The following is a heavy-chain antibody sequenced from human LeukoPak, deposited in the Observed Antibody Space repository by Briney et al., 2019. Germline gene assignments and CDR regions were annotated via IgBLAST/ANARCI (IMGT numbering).Heavy chain of an antibody. D-gene: IGHD2-21*02. CDR1: GYTFTIYA. CDR2: IIPILGIA. V-gene: IGHV1-69*04. J-gene: IGHJ4*02. Sequence: WASVKVSCKASGYTFTIYAISWVRQAPGQGLEWMGRIIPILGIANYAQKFQGRVTITADKSTSTAYMELSSLRSEDTAVYYCARDLLDEVIVVVTAPLDYWGQGTLVTVSS. CDR3: ARDLLDEVIVVVTAPLDY.